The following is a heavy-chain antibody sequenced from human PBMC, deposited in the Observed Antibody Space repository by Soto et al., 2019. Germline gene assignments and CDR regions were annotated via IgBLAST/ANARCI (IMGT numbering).Heavy chain of an antibody. J-gene: IGHJ4*02. CDR2: ISGSSSYI. CDR3: AASYSSGSYGDY. Sequence: EVQLVESGGGLVKPGGSLRLSCAASGFTFTTYTMTWVRQAPGKGLEWVSSISGSSSYIYYIDSVKGRFTISRDNAKNSLYLQINTLRAEDTAVYYCAASYSSGSYGDYWGQGTLVTVSS. D-gene: IGHD3-10*01. V-gene: IGHV3-21*01. CDR1: GFTFTTYT.